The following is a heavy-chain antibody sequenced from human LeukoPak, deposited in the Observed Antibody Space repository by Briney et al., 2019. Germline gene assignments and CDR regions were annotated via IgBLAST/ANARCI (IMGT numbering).Heavy chain of an antibody. CDR3: AREMGTYFDY. V-gene: IGHV3-30-3*01. D-gene: IGHD7-27*01. Sequence: GGSLRLSCAASGFIFSDYPMRWVRQTPGQGLEWVAVISRDGGNKYYADSVKGRFTISRDNSKNTLYLQMNSLRSEDTAVFYCAREMGTYFDYWGQGTLVTVSS. CDR2: ISRDGGNK. J-gene: IGHJ4*02. CDR1: GFIFSDYP.